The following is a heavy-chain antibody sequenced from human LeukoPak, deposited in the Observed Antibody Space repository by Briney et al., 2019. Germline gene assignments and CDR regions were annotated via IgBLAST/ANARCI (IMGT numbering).Heavy chain of an antibody. V-gene: IGHV4-34*01. J-gene: IGHJ6*03. CDR1: GGSFIGFH. CDR2: INHSGST. Sequence: SETLSLTCAVYGGSFIGFHWNWIRQPPGKGLEWIGEINHSGSTNYNPSLKSRVTISVDTSMDQFSLKLSSVTAADTAIYYCARRGSATWRNYYYMDVWGKGTTVTISS. CDR3: ARRGSATWRNYYYMDV. D-gene: IGHD1-1*01.